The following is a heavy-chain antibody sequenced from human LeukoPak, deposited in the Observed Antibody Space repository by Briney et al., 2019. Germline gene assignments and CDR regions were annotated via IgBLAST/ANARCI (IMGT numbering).Heavy chain of an antibody. D-gene: IGHD6-13*01. V-gene: IGHV3-33*01. CDR3: ARVEVPYSGQLGIAAAGTGAFDI. Sequence: GGSLRLSCAASGFTFSSYGMHWVRQAPGKGLERVAVIWYDGSNKYYADSVKGRFTISRDNSKNTLYLQMNSLRAEDTAVYYCARVEVPYSGQLGIAAAGTGAFDIWGQGTMVTVSS. CDR1: GFTFSSYG. J-gene: IGHJ3*02. CDR2: IWYDGSNK.